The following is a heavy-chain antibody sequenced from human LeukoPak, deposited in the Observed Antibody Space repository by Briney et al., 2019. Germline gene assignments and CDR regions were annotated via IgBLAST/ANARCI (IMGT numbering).Heavy chain of an antibody. CDR2: ISSSSSYI. CDR1: GLSFSSFA. D-gene: IGHD6-13*01. J-gene: IGHJ6*02. V-gene: IGHV3-21*01. CDR3: ARDSDSSSWDYGMDV. Sequence: GGSLRLSCVASGLSFSSFAMTWVRQAPGKGLEWVSSISSSSSYIYYADSVKGRFTISRDNAKNSLYLQMNSLRAEDTAVYYCARDSDSSSWDYGMDVWGQGTTVTVSS.